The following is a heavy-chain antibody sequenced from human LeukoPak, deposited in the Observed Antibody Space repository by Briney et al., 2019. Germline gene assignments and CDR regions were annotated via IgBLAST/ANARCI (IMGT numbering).Heavy chain of an antibody. J-gene: IGHJ4*02. V-gene: IGHV3-53*01. CDR3: AKDAQYHPTEFADY. D-gene: IGHD2-2*01. CDR1: GFTVSSNY. Sequence: GGSLRLSCAASGFTVSSNYMSWVRQAPGKGLEWVSVIYSGGSTYYADSVKGRFTISRDNSKNTLYLQMNSLRAEDTAVYYCAKDAQYHPTEFADYWGQGTLVTVSS. CDR2: IYSGGST.